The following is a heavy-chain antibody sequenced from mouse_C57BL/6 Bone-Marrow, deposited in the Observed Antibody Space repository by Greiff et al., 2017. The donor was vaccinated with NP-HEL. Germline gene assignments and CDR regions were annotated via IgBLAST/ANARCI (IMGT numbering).Heavy chain of an antibody. V-gene: IGHV5-6*01. CDR2: ISSGGSYT. CDR3: ARQDYYDYADY. CDR1: GFTFSSYG. Sequence: EVHLVESGGDLVKPGGSLKLSCAASGFTFSSYGMSWVRQTPDKRLEWVATISSGGSYTYYPDSVKGRFTISRDNAKNTLYLQMSSLKSEDTAMYYCARQDYYDYADYWGQGTTLTVSS. D-gene: IGHD2-4*01. J-gene: IGHJ2*01.